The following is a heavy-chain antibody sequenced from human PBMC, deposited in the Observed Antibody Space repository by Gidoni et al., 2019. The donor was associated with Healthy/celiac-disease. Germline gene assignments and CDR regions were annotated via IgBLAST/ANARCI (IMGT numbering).Heavy chain of an antibody. Sequence: QITLKESGPTLVKPTQTHTLTCTSSGFSLSTSGVVVGWFRQPPGKALEWLALIYWDDAKHCSPSLKSRLTITKDTSKNQVVLTMTNMDPVDTATYYCAASDVAGCSSSSCVGGMDVWGQGTTVTVSS. CDR2: IYWDDAK. CDR3: AASDVAGCSSSSCVGGMDV. CDR1: GFSLSTSGVV. D-gene: IGHD2-15*01. V-gene: IGHV2-5*02. J-gene: IGHJ6*02.